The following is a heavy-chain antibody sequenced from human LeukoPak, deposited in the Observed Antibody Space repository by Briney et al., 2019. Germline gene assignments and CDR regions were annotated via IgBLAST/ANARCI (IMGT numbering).Heavy chain of an antibody. D-gene: IGHD2-21*02. V-gene: IGHV5-51*01. Sequence: HGESLQTSCKGSGYRFTSYWIGWVRQMPGEGLEGRGIIYPGDSDTIYSPSYQRQVTISADKSISTAYLQWSSLKASDTAMYYCARHDCGGDCYPDYWGQGTLVTVSS. CDR3: ARHDCGGDCYPDY. CDR1: GYRFTSYW. CDR2: IYPGDSDT. J-gene: IGHJ4*02.